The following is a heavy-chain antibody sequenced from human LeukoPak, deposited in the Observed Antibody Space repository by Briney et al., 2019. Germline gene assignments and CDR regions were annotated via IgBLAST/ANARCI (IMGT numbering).Heavy chain of an antibody. CDR3: ARDPFTPAFGNQYHDFDY. D-gene: IGHD3-3*01. CDR1: GATISSYY. Sequence: AETYALNCTVSGATISSYYWSWIRQPPGKGLEWIGHLYYTGSTNYNPSLKSQVSISVDTSKNQFSLKLSSVTAADTAVCYCARDPFTPAFGNQYHDFDYWGQGAPV. CDR2: LYYTGST. J-gene: IGHJ4*02. V-gene: IGHV4-59*01.